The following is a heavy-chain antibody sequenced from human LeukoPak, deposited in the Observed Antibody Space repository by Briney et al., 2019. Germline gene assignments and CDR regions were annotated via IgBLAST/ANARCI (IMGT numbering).Heavy chain of an antibody. CDR1: GFTFSDYY. Sequence: GGSLRLSCAASGFTFSDYYMSWIRQAPGKGLEWVSYISSSTYTNYADSVKGRFTISRDNAKNSMYLQMNSLRAEDTAVYYCARISGSYVFDYWGQGALVTVSS. CDR2: ISSSTYT. V-gene: IGHV3-11*03. J-gene: IGHJ4*02. CDR3: ARISGSYVFDY. D-gene: IGHD1-26*01.